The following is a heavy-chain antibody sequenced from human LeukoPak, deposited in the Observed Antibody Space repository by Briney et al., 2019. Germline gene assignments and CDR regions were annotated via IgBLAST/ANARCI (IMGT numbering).Heavy chain of an antibody. Sequence: SQTLSLTCDISGDSVSSNSGDWNWIRQSPSRGLEWLGRTYYRSKWYNDYAVSVKSRITINPDTSKNQFSLQLNSVTPEDTAVYYCARGFYSNDCYDYWGQGTLVTVSS. V-gene: IGHV6-1*01. CDR2: TYYRSKWYN. CDR3: ARGFYSNDCYDY. CDR1: GDSVSSNSGD. D-gene: IGHD2-2*02. J-gene: IGHJ4*02.